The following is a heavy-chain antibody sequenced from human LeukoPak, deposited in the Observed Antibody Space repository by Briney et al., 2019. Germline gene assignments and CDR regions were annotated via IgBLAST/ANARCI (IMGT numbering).Heavy chain of an antibody. CDR2: ISWNSGSI. D-gene: IGHD5-12*01. Sequence: GGSLRLTCAASGFTFSSYAMHWVRQAPGKGLEWVSGISWNSGSIGYADSVKGRFTISRDNAKNSLYLQMNSLRAEDTAVYYCANFGSPGGYDLDYWGQGTLVTVSS. V-gene: IGHV3-9*01. J-gene: IGHJ4*02. CDR3: ANFGSPGGYDLDY. CDR1: GFTFSSYA.